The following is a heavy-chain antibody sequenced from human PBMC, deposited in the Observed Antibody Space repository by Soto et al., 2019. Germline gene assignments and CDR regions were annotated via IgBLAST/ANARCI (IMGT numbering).Heavy chain of an antibody. Sequence: SETLSLTCAVSGGSISSDNWWNWVRPPPGKGLEWIGEIYHTGRTNYNPSLKSRVDISVDKSKNQFSLKLSSVTAADTAVYYCAKDLWRAKAIDYWGQGMLATVSA. D-gene: IGHD5-12*01. CDR3: AKDLWRAKAIDY. V-gene: IGHV4-4*02. CDR1: GGSISSDNW. CDR2: IYHTGRT. J-gene: IGHJ4*02.